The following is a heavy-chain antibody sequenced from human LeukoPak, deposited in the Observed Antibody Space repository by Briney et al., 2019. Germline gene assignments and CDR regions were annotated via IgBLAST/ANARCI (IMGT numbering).Heavy chain of an antibody. J-gene: IGHJ5*02. CDR1: GGSISSYY. D-gene: IGHD6-19*01. Sequence: SETLSLTCTVSGGSISSYYWSWIRQPAGKGLEWIGRIYTSGSTNYNPSLKSRVTTSVDTSKNQFSLKLSSVTAADTAVYYCARDRKAVAETNWFDPWGQGTLVTVSS. V-gene: IGHV4-4*07. CDR2: IYTSGST. CDR3: ARDRKAVAETNWFDP.